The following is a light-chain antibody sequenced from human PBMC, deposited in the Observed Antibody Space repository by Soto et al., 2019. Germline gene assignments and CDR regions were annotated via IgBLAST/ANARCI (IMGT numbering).Light chain of an antibody. V-gene: IGKV4-1*01. CDR1: QSGLYSSNNENY. CDR3: QQYYSTSPT. Sequence: DVVLTQSPDSLAVSLGERATINCKSSQSGLYSSNNENYLAWYQQKPGQPPKLLIYRASTRESGVPDRFSGSGSGTDFTLTISSLQAEDVAVYYCQQYYSTSPTFGGGTKVEI. J-gene: IGKJ4*01. CDR2: RAS.